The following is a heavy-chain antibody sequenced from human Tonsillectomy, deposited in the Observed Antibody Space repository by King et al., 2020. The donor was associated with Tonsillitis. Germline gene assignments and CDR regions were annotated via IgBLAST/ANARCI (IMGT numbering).Heavy chain of an antibody. CDR3: ARGGVDWLSSDNWFDP. Sequence: QVQLQQWGAGLLKPSETLSLTCAVYGGSFSGYYWSWIRQPPGKGLEWIGEINHSGSTNYNPSLKSRVTIYVDTSKNQFSLKLSSVNAAATAGHYCARGGVDWLSSDNWFDPWGQGTLVTVSS. CDR1: GGSFSGYY. D-gene: IGHD3-9*01. CDR2: INHSGST. J-gene: IGHJ5*02. V-gene: IGHV4-34*01.